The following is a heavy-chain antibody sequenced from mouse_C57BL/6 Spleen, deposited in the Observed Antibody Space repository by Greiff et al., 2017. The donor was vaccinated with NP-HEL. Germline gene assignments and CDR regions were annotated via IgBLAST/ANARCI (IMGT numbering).Heavy chain of an antibody. CDR2: IYPGDGDT. V-gene: IGHV1-80*01. CDR1: GYAFSSYW. J-gene: IGHJ2*01. CDR3: ARSDGYNYLDY. D-gene: IGHD2-3*01. Sequence: VQLQQSGAELVKPGASVKISCKASGYAFSSYWMNWVKQRPGKGLEWIGQIYPGDGDTNYNGKFKGKATLTADKSSSTAYMQRSSLTSEDSAVYFWARSDGYNYLDYWGQGTTLTVSS.